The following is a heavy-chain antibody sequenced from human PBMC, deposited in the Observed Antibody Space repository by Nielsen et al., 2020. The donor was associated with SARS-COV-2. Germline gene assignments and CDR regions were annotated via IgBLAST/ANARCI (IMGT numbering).Heavy chain of an antibody. V-gene: IGHV4-34*01. D-gene: IGHD6-13*01. J-gene: IGHJ6*02. CDR3: ARSGKYSSSWYGYYYYGMDV. CDR2: INHSGST. CDR1: GESFSGYY. Sequence: SETLSLTCAVYGESFSGYYWSWIRQPPGKGLEWIGEINHSGSTNYNPSLKSRVTISVDTSKNQFSLKLNSVTAADTAVYYCARSGKYSSSWYGYYYYGMDVWGQGTTVTVSS.